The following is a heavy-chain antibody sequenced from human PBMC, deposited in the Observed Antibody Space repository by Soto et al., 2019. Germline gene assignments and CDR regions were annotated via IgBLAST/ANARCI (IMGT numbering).Heavy chain of an antibody. CDR3: ARVGVGLAAPRVWPY. D-gene: IGHD6-13*01. CDR1: GYTFTSYG. CDR2: INPYNGNT. J-gene: IGHJ4*02. V-gene: IGHV1-18*01. Sequence: ASVKVSCKASGYTFTSYGISWVRQAPGQGLEWMAWINPYNGNTKYAEKFLGRVTVTTDTSTATAYMEVRSLTSDDTAVFYCARVGVGLAAPRVWPYWGQGAPVTVSS.